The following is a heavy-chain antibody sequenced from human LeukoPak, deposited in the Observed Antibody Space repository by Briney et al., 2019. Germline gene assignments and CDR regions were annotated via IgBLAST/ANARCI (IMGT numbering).Heavy chain of an antibody. Sequence: SETLSLTCTVSGGSVSSSSYYWGWIRQPPGKGLEWIGSIYYSGSTYYNPSLKSRVSISVDTSKNQFSLKLSSVTAADTAVYYCARVRGDYGEDSYYYMDVWGKGTTVTISS. V-gene: IGHV4-39*07. D-gene: IGHD4-17*01. CDR3: ARVRGDYGEDSYYYMDV. CDR1: GGSVSSSSYY. CDR2: IYYSGST. J-gene: IGHJ6*03.